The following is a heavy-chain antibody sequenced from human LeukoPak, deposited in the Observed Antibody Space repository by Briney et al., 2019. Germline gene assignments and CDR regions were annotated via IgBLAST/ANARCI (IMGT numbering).Heavy chain of an antibody. D-gene: IGHD3-10*01. J-gene: IGHJ6*02. CDR2: ISGSGGST. Sequence: GGSLRLSCAASGFTFSTYAMSWVRLAPGKGLEWVSGISGSGGSTYYADSVKGRFTSSRDNSNNTLYVQMNSLRIEDTAVYYCAKSGGLSGSGRLAMDVWGQGTTVTVSS. CDR3: AKSGGLSGSGRLAMDV. CDR1: GFTFSTYA. V-gene: IGHV3-23*01.